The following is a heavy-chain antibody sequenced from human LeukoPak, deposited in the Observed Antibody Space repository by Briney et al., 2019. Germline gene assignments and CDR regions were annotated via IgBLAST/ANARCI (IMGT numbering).Heavy chain of an antibody. Sequence: GESLKISCQGSGYTFGNYWIAWVRQMPGKGLESMGIIYPGDSDTRYSPSFQGQVTISADKTISTAYLQWSSLKASDTAIYYCARRDYVPIFDYWGQGTLVTVSS. CDR3: ARRDYVPIFDY. V-gene: IGHV5-51*01. D-gene: IGHD4-17*01. CDR2: IYPGDSDT. CDR1: GYTFGNYW. J-gene: IGHJ4*02.